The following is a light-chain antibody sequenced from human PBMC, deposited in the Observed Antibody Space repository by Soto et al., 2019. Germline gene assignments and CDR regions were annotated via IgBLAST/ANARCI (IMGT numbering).Light chain of an antibody. V-gene: IGKV3-11*01. J-gene: IGKJ1*01. CDR3: QQRSNWPT. Sequence: EIVLTQSPGSLSLSRGERATPSCRASQSVSSYLAWYQQKPGQAPRLLIYDASNRATGIPARFSGSGSGTDFTLTISSLEPEDFAVYYCQQRSNWPTFGQGTKVDIK. CDR2: DAS. CDR1: QSVSSY.